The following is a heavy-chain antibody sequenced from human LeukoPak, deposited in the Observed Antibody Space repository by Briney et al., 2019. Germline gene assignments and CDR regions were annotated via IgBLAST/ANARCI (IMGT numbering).Heavy chain of an antibody. CDR2: ISYDGSDE. Sequence: GGSLRLSCAASGITFGSYAMHRVRQAPGKGLEWVSAISYDGSDEFYADPVKGRFTVSRDNSKSTLYLQMNSLRPEDTAVYYCARDRSYSFFDYWGQGTLVNVSS. CDR3: ARDRSYSFFDY. V-gene: IGHV3-30*04. CDR1: GITFGSYA. D-gene: IGHD2-21*01. J-gene: IGHJ4*02.